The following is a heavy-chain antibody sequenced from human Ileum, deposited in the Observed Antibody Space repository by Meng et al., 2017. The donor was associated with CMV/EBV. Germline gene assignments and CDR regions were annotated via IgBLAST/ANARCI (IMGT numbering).Heavy chain of an antibody. V-gene: IGHV3-15*01. D-gene: IGHD2-8*01. Sequence: TFSNAWMSWVRQAPGKGLEWVGRIKSKTDGGTTDYAAPVKGRFTISRDDSKNTLYLQMNSLKTEDTAVYYCTPQGSYCTNGVCYPFDYWGQGTLVTVSS. J-gene: IGHJ4*02. CDR2: IKSKTDGGTT. CDR3: TPQGSYCTNGVCYPFDY. CDR1: TFSNAW.